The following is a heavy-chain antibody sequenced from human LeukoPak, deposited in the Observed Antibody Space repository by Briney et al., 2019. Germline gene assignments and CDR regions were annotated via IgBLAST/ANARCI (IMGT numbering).Heavy chain of an antibody. V-gene: IGHV3-23*01. CDR3: AKDRWFDP. CDR1: GITVSSND. J-gene: IGHJ5*02. Sequence: GSLRLSCTASGITVSSNDMSWVRQAPGKGLEWVSAISGSGGSTYYADSVKGRFTISRDNSKNTLYLQMNSLRAEDTAVYYCAKDRWFDPWGQGTLVTVSS. CDR2: ISGSGGST.